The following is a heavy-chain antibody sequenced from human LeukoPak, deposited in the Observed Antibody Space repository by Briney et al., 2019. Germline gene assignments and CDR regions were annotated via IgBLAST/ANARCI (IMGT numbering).Heavy chain of an antibody. CDR2: ICYSGST. J-gene: IGHJ5*02. D-gene: IGHD6-13*01. CDR3: ARMWFSSSWDRQFDP. CDR1: GGSISSYY. V-gene: IGHV4-59*01. Sequence: SETLSLTCTVSGGSISSYYWSWIRQPPGKGLEWIGYICYSGSTNYNPSLKSRVTISVDTSKNQFSLKLSSVTAADTAVYYCARMWFSSSWDRQFDPWGQGTLVTVSS.